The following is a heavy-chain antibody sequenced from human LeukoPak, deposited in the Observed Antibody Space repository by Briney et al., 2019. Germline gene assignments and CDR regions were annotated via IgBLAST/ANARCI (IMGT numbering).Heavy chain of an antibody. CDR1: GFTVSSNY. J-gene: IGHJ4*02. CDR3: ARDAEVGATTEGDY. Sequence: GGSLRLSRAASGFTVSSNYMSWVRQAPGKGLEWVSVIYSGGSTYYADSVKGRFTISRDNSKNTLYLQMNSLRAEDTAVYYCARDAEVGATTEGDYWGQGTLVTVSS. CDR2: IYSGGST. V-gene: IGHV3-66*01. D-gene: IGHD1-26*01.